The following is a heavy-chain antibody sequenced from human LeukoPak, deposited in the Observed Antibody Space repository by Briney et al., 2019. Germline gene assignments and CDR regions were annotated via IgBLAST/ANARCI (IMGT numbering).Heavy chain of an antibody. CDR3: ARWGTAIGAHYYYYMDV. D-gene: IGHD5-18*01. Sequence: PGGSLRLSCAASGFTFSSYSMNWVRQAPGKGLEWVSSISSSSSYIYYADSVKGRFTISRDNAKNSLYLQMNSLRAEDTAVYYCARWGTAIGAHYYYYMDVWGKGTTVTVSS. J-gene: IGHJ6*03. CDR2: ISSSSSYI. CDR1: GFTFSSYS. V-gene: IGHV3-21*04.